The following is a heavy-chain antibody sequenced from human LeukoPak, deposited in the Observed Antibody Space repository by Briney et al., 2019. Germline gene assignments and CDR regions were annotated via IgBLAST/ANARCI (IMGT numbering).Heavy chain of an antibody. J-gene: IGHJ4*02. CDR3: ARDSTGTHHFDY. CDR2: ISAYNGNT. CDR1: GYTFTSYG. V-gene: IGHV1-18*01. Sequence: ASVKVSCKASGYTFTSYGISWVRQAPGQGVERMGWISAYNGNTNYAQKLQGRVTMTTDTSTSTAYMELRSLRSDDTAVYYCARDSTGTHHFDYWGQGTLVTVSS. D-gene: IGHD1-7*01.